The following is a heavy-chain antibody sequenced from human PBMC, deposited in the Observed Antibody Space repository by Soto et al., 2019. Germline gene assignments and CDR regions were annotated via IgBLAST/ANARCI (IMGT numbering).Heavy chain of an antibody. CDR3: ARDGRIGSSWYRGNWFDP. CDR2: ISYDGSNK. V-gene: IGHV3-30-3*01. Sequence: QVQLVESGGGVVQPGRSLRLSCAASGFTFSSYAMHWVRQAPGKGLEWVAVISYDGSNKYYADSVKGRFTISRDNSKNTLYLQMNSRRAEDTAVYYCARDGRIGSSWYRGNWFDPWGQGTLVTVSS. J-gene: IGHJ5*02. CDR1: GFTFSSYA. D-gene: IGHD6-13*01.